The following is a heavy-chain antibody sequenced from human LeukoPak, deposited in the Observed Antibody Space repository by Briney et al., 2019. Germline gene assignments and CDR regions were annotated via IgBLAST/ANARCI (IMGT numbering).Heavy chain of an antibody. CDR1: GFTFSSYS. CDR3: ARHRSSGYDYFDY. D-gene: IGHD5-12*01. Sequence: GGSLRLSCAASGFTFSSYSMNWVRQAPGKGLEWVSYISSSSSTIYYADSVKGRFTISRDNAKNSLYLQMNSLRAEDTAVYYCARHRSSGYDYFDYWGQGTLVTVSS. J-gene: IGHJ4*02. CDR2: ISSSSSTI. V-gene: IGHV3-48*01.